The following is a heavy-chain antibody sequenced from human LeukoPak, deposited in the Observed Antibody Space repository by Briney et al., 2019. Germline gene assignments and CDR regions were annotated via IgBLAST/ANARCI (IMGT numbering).Heavy chain of an antibody. Sequence: PGGSLRLSCAASGFTFGSYAMSWVRQAPGKGLEWVSAISGSGGSTYYADSVKGRFTISRDNSKNTLYLQMNSLRPEDTAVYYCAKLRRSGWSRVDFDYWGQGTLVTVSS. CDR1: GFTFGSYA. CDR2: ISGSGGST. D-gene: IGHD6-19*01. CDR3: AKLRRSGWSRVDFDY. J-gene: IGHJ4*02. V-gene: IGHV3-23*01.